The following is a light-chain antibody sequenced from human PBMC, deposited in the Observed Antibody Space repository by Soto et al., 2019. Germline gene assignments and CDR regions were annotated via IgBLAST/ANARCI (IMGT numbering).Light chain of an antibody. Sequence: DIQMTQSPAERSASVLNRVNLTFLASQSISSYLNWYQQKPGKAPKLLIYAASSLQSGVPSRFSGSGSGTDFTLTISSLQPEDFATYYCQQSYSTPRKFGQGTKVDIK. CDR2: AAS. V-gene: IGKV1-39*01. CDR3: QQSYSTPRK. CDR1: QSISSY. J-gene: IGKJ1*01.